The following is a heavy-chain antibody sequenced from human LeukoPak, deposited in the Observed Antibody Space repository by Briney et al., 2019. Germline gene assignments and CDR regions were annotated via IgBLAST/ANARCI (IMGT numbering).Heavy chain of an antibody. Sequence: ASVKVSCKASGYTFTGYYMHWVRQAPGQGLEWMGWINPNSCGTNYAQKFYGRVTMTRDTSISTAYMELSRLRSDDTAVYYCASASDYYGSGSYYNALLSFDYWGQGTLVTVSS. J-gene: IGHJ4*02. CDR2: INPNSCGT. D-gene: IGHD3-10*01. CDR3: ASASDYYGSGSYYNALLSFDY. CDR1: GYTFTGYY. V-gene: IGHV1-2*02.